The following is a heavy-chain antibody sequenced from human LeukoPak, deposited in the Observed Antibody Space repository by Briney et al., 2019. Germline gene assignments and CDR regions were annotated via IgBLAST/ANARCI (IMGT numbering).Heavy chain of an antibody. V-gene: IGHV1-8*01. J-gene: IGHJ6*02. CDR3: ARGEEQQLDYYGMDV. CDR2: MNLNSGNT. D-gene: IGHD6-13*01. CDR1: GYTFTSYD. Sequence: GASVKVSCKASGYTFTSYDINWVRQATGQGLEWMGWMNLNSGNTGYAQKFQGRVTMTRNTSISTAYMELSSLRSEDTAVYYCARGEEQQLDYYGMDVWGQGTTVTVSS.